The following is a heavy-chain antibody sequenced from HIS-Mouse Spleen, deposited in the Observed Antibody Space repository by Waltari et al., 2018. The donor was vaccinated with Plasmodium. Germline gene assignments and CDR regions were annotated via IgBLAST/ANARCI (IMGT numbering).Heavy chain of an antibody. Sequence: QLQLQESGPGLVKPSETLSLTCTVSGGSISSSSYYWGWIRQPPGKGREWIGSIYYSGSTYYNPSLKSRVTISVDTSKNQFSLKLSSVTAADTAVYYCASVSPYYYDSSGPTNDAFDIWGQGTMVTVSS. CDR2: IYYSGST. J-gene: IGHJ3*02. CDR3: ASVSPYYYDSSGPTNDAFDI. V-gene: IGHV4-39*07. D-gene: IGHD3-22*01. CDR1: GGSISSSSYY.